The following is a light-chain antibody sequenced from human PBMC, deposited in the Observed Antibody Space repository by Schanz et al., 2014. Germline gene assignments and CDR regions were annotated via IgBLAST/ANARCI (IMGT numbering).Light chain of an antibody. CDR1: QSVSTY. V-gene: IGKV3D-15*01. J-gene: IGKJ1*01. CDR2: DAS. Sequence: EIVLTQSPATLSLSPGERATLSCRASQSVSTYLAWYQQKPGQAPRLLIYDASNRATGIPARFSGSGSGTEFTLTISSLQSEDFAVYYCQQYDNWWTFGPGTKVEGK. CDR3: QQYDNWWT.